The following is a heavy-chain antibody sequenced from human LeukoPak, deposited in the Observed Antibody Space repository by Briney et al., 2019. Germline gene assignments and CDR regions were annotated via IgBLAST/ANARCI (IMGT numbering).Heavy chain of an antibody. CDR2: ISWNSGSI. V-gene: IGHV3-9*03. CDR3: AKGARSSTGAFDI. J-gene: IGHJ3*02. D-gene: IGHD1-14*01. CDR1: GFTFDDYA. Sequence: GRSLRLSCAASGFTFDDYAMHWVRQAPGKGLEWVSGISWNSGSIGYADSVKGRFTISRDNAKNSLYLQMNSLRAEDMALYYCAKGARSSTGAFDIWGQGTMVTVSS.